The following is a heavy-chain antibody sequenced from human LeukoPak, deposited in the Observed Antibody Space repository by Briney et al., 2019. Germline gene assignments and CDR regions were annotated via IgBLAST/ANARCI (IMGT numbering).Heavy chain of an antibody. J-gene: IGHJ6*03. V-gene: IGHV1-2*02. CDR1: GHTFTGYY. CDR2: INPNSGGT. CDR3: ARSDYYYYYMDV. Sequence: GASVKVSCKASGHTFTGYYMHWVRQAPGQGLEWMGWINPNSGGTNYAQKFQGRVTMTRDTSISTGYMELSRLRSDDTAVYYCARSDYYYYYMDVWGKGTTVTVSS.